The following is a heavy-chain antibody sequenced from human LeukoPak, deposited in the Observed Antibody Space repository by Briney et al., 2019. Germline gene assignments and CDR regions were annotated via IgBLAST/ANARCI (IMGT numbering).Heavy chain of an antibody. V-gene: IGHV4-59*01. CDR2: IYYSGST. J-gene: IGHJ4*02. D-gene: IGHD3-3*01. Sequence: SETLSLTCTVSGGSISSYYWSWIRQPPGKGLEWIGYIYYSGSTNYNPSLKSRVTISVDTSKNQFSLKLSSVTAADTAVYYCARARLTIFGVVIDYWGQGTLVTVSS. CDR3: ARARLTIFGVVIDY. CDR1: GGSISSYY.